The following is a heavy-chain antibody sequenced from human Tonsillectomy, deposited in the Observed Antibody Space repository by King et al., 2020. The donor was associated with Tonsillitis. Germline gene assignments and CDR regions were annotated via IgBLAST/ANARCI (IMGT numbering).Heavy chain of an antibody. Sequence: VQLVESGGGVVQPGRSLRLSCAASGFTFSSYGMHWVRQAPGKGLEWVAFISYDGTNKNYADYEKGRFTISRDNSKNTLYLQMGSLRADDTAVYYCAKRGNYYDSSGYFYFDYWGQGTLVTVSS. CDR2: ISYDGTNK. V-gene: IGHV3-30*18. J-gene: IGHJ4*02. CDR3: AKRGNYYDSSGYFYFDY. D-gene: IGHD3-22*01. CDR1: GFTFSSYG.